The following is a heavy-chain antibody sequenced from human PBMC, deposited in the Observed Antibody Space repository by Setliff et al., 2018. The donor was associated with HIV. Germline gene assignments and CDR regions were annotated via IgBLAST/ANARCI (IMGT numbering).Heavy chain of an antibody. V-gene: IGHV4-59*01. CDR1: GGSISSYY. Sequence: PSETLSLTCTVSGGSISSYYWSWIRQPPGKGLEWIGYIYYSGSTNYNPSLKSRVTISVDTSKNQFSLKLSSVTAADTAVYYCARGYPGIAVAGLSYYYYHYMDVCAKGTTVTVSS. CDR3: ARGYPGIAVAGLSYYYYHYMDV. J-gene: IGHJ6*03. D-gene: IGHD6-19*01. CDR2: IYYSGST.